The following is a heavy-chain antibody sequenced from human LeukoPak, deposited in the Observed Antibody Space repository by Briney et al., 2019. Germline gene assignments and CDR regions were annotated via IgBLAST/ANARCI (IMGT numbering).Heavy chain of an antibody. Sequence: SETLSLTCTVSGDSSSHSYWSWIRQTPGKGLEWIGYIYHSGSVNYNPSLRSRVTISVDMSNNQFSLKIFSVTAADTAVYFCARGGGYNSLFEHWGQGTLVAVSS. D-gene: IGHD5-24*01. V-gene: IGHV4-59*01. CDR2: IYHSGSV. CDR3: ARGGGYNSLFEH. J-gene: IGHJ4*02. CDR1: GDSSSHSY.